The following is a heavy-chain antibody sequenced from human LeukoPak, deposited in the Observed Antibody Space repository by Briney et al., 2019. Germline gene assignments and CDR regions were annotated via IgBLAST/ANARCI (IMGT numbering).Heavy chain of an antibody. J-gene: IGHJ4*02. CDR1: GFTFSSYA. CDR3: AKDQDSGIAVAGSGPGY. V-gene: IGHV3-23*01. Sequence: GGSLRLSCAASGFTFSSYAMSWVRQAPGKGLECVSAISGSGGSTYYADSVKGRFTISRDNSKNTLYLQMNSLRAEDTAVYYCAKDQDSGIAVAGSGPGYWGQGTLVTVSS. D-gene: IGHD6-19*01. CDR2: ISGSGGST.